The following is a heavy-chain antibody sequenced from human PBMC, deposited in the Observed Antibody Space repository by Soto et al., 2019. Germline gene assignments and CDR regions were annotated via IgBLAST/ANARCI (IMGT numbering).Heavy chain of an antibody. CDR2: INWNGGST. J-gene: IGHJ4*02. V-gene: IGHV3-20*04. Sequence: EVQLVESGGGVVRPGGSLRLSCAASGFTFDDYGMSWVRQAPGKGLEWVSGINWNGGSTGYADSVKGRFTISRDNAKNSLDPQMNSLRAEATGLYYCARSKQQRVLVDYWGEGTLVTVCS. CDR3: ARSKQQRVLVDY. D-gene: IGHD6-13*01. CDR1: GFTFDDYG.